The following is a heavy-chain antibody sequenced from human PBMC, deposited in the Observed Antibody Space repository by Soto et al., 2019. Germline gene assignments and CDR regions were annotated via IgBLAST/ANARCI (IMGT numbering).Heavy chain of an antibody. Sequence: SETLSLTCTVSGGSISSGGYYWSWIRQHPGKGLEWIGSIYYNGSTYYKPSLKSRLIISLDTSKNQFSLQLSSVTAADTAVYYCAGLYESSGYYPYLFDYWGQGTLVTVSS. V-gene: IGHV4-31*03. D-gene: IGHD3-22*01. J-gene: IGHJ4*02. CDR1: GGSISSGGYY. CDR2: IYYNGST. CDR3: AGLYESSGYYPYLFDY.